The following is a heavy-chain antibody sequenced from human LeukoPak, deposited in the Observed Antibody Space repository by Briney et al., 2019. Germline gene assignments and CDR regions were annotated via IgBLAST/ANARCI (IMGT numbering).Heavy chain of an antibody. J-gene: IGHJ4*02. CDR1: GFTFSSYS. V-gene: IGHV3-21*01. D-gene: IGHD6-13*01. CDR3: ARAGSSWYLGGNYFDY. Sequence: GRSLRLSCAASGFTFSSYSMNWVRQAPGKGLEWVSSISSSSSYIYYADSVKGRFTISRDNAKNSLYLQMNSLRAEDTAVYYCARAGSSWYLGGNYFDYWGQGTLVTVSS. CDR2: ISSSSSYI.